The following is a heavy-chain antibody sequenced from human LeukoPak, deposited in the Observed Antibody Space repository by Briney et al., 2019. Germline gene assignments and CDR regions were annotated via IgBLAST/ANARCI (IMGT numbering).Heavy chain of an antibody. CDR3: ASERGQLVLVY. J-gene: IGHJ4*02. D-gene: IGHD6-6*01. V-gene: IGHV3-7*01. Sequence: GGSLRLSCAASGFTFSSYWMSWVRQAPGKGLEWVANIKQDGSEKYYVDSVKGRFTISRDNAKNSLYLQMNSLRAEDTAVYYCASERGQLVLVYWGQGTLATVSS. CDR1: GFTFSSYW. CDR2: IKQDGSEK.